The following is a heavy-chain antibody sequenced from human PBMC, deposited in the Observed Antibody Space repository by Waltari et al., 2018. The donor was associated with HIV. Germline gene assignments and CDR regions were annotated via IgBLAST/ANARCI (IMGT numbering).Heavy chain of an antibody. Sequence: EVQLVESGGGLIQPGVHLRRFCAASGLTLSDFWMHWVRQVPGKGLVWVSRIRGDGNTPGYADYVKGRFTISRDNAKKTMYLQMNSLRAEDTAVYYCARGDLAVWGQGTTVTVSS. V-gene: IGHV3-74*01. CDR2: IRGDGNTP. J-gene: IGHJ6*02. CDR1: GLTLSDFW. CDR3: ARGDLAV.